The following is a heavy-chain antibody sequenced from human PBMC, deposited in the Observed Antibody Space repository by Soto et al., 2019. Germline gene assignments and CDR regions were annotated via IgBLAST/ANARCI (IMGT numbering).Heavy chain of an antibody. V-gene: IGHV3-9*01. Sequence: EVLLVESGGGLVQPGRSLRLSCAVSGFNFGNYAMHWVRQAPGKGLEWVAAINWNSDKVAYSGSVLGRFTIFRDSAKNSLHLQMNDLTTEDTAFYYCAKDKGGTPYYIDSWGQGILVTVSS. CDR3: AKDKGGTPYYIDS. J-gene: IGHJ4*02. CDR2: INWNSDKV. CDR1: GFNFGNYA. D-gene: IGHD6-25*01.